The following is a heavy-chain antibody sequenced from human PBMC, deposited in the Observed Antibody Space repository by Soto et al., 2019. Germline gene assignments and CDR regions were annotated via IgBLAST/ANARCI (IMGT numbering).Heavy chain of an antibody. D-gene: IGHD3-3*01. Sequence: GGSLRLSCATSGFTFSSYAMSWVRQAPGKGLEWVSAISATGGSTFHADSVKGRFTISRDNSQNTLYLQMNSLRAEDTAVYYCARRVSTYYFDYWGQGTLVTGSS. CDR2: ISATGGST. J-gene: IGHJ4*02. CDR3: ARRVSTYYFDY. V-gene: IGHV3-23*01. CDR1: GFTFSSYA.